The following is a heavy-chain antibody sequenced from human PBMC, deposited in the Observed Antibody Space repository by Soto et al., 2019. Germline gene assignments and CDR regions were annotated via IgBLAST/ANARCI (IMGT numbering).Heavy chain of an antibody. CDR1: GSSISSYY. Sequence: QVQLQESGPGLMKPSETLCLTCNVSGSSISSYYWSWIRQPPGKGLEWIGYVYYTGSTLYNPSLKSRVTISVDMSKKEFSRRLSSVIAADTAVYYCARTRMIESWIDSWGQGTPVTVSS. CDR3: ARTRMIESWIDS. D-gene: IGHD3-16*01. V-gene: IGHV4-59*01. CDR2: VYYTGST. J-gene: IGHJ4*02.